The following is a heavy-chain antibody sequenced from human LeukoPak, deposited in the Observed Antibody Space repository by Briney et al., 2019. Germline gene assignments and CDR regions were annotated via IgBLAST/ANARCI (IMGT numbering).Heavy chain of an antibody. V-gene: IGHV1-2*02. CDR1: GYTFSDYY. CDR3: ARDAHYDYVWGTERLVDY. J-gene: IGHJ4*02. Sequence: ASVKVSCKTSGYTFSDYYIHWIRQAPGQGLEWVGWINPNSGDTDYAQKFQGRVTVTRDTSISTAYMELGRLRSDDTAVYYCARDAHYDYVWGTERLVDYWGQGTLVTVSS. D-gene: IGHD3-16*01. CDR2: INPNSGDT.